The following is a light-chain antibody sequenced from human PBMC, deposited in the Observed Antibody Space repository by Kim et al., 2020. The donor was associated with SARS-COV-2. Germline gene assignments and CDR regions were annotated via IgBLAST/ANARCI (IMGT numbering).Light chain of an antibody. CDR2: DVG. Sequence: QSALTQPASVSGSPGQSITISCSGSSSDVGGYNYVSWYQQHQGKAPKLIIYDVGTRPSGVSYRFSGSKSGNTASLTISGLQTEDEADYYCSSYTTSTTRVFGGGTKLTAL. J-gene: IGLJ3*02. CDR3: SSYTTSTTRV. CDR1: SSDVGGYNY. V-gene: IGLV2-14*03.